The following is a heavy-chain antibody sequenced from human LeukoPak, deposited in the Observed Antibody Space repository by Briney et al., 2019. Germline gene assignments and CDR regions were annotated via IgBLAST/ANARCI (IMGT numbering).Heavy chain of an antibody. Sequence: GASVKVSCKASGYTFTVYSINWLRQAPGQGLEWMGIINPSGGSTSYAQKFQGRVTMTRDTSTSTVYMELSSLRSEDTAVYYCARDGAALNDYSNYEYYYYGMDVWGQGTTVTVSS. CDR3: ARDGAALNDYSNYEYYYYGMDV. J-gene: IGHJ6*02. D-gene: IGHD4-11*01. CDR2: INPSGGST. CDR1: GYTFTVYS. V-gene: IGHV1-46*01.